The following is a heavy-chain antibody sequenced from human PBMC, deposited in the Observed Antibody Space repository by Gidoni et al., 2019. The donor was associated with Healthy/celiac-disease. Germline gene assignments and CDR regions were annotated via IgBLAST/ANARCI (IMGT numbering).Heavy chain of an antibody. Sequence: EVQLVESGGGLVQPGRSLRLSCAASGFTFDDYAMHWVRQAPGKGLEWVSGISWNSGSIGYADSVKGRFTISRDNAKNSLYLQMNSLRAEDTALYYCAKGPPHCSSTSCPNNWFDPWGQGTLVTVSS. V-gene: IGHV3-9*01. CDR3: AKGPPHCSSTSCPNNWFDP. J-gene: IGHJ5*02. D-gene: IGHD2-2*01. CDR1: GFTFDDYA. CDR2: ISWNSGSI.